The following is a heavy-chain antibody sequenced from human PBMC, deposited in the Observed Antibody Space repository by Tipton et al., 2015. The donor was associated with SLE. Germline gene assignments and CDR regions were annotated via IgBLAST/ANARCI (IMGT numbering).Heavy chain of an antibody. Sequence: SLRLSCAASGFTFSSYGMHWVRQAPGKGLEWVAFIRYDGSNKYYADSVKGRFTISRDNAKNSLYLQMNSLRAEDTALYYCARYVAATGYYYYGMDVWGQGTTVTVSS. CDR3: ARYVAATGYYYYGMDV. CDR2: IRYDGSNK. CDR1: GFTFSSYG. D-gene: IGHD1-1*01. J-gene: IGHJ6*02. V-gene: IGHV3-30*02.